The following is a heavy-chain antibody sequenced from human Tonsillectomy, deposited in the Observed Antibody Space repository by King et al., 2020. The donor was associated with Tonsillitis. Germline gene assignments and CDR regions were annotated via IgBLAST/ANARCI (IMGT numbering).Heavy chain of an antibody. Sequence: VQLVESGGGLVQPGGSLRLSCAASGFTFSNYAMSWVRQAPGKGLEWVSLISGSGGSTYYADSVKGRFTISRDNSKDTLYLQMNSLRAEDTAVYYCSKDLRDGVTILGGFFNYWGQGTLVTVSS. CDR3: SKDLRDGVTILGGFFNY. D-gene: IGHD3-3*01. CDR1: GFTFSNYA. V-gene: IGHV3-23*04. J-gene: IGHJ4*02. CDR2: ISGSGGST.